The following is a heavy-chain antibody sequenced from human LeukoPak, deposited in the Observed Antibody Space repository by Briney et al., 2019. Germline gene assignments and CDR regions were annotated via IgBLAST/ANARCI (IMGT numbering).Heavy chain of an antibody. D-gene: IGHD3-22*01. J-gene: IGHJ4*02. CDR1: GFTFSDYY. CDR2: IKSKTDGGTT. V-gene: IGHV3-15*01. CDR3: TTENYYDSSGYRPFPY. Sequence: GGSLRLSCAASGFTFSDYYMSWIRQAPGKGLEWVGRIKSKTDGGTTDYAAPVKGRFTISGDDSKNTLYPQMNSLKAEDTAVYYCTTENYYDSSGYRPFPYWGQGTLVTVSS.